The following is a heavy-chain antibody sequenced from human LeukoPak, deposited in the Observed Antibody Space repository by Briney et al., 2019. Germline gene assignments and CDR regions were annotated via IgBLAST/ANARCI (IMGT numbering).Heavy chain of an antibody. V-gene: IGHV4-59*01. CDR2: FYYSGSI. D-gene: IGHD1-7*01. CDR1: GDSIRNYF. Sequence: SETLSLTCKVSGDSIRNYFWSWIRQSPGKGLEWIGYFYYSGSISYNPSLKSRVTISEDTSKSQLSLKLASVTAADTAVYYCAKSTPSTNRNYPPLFSFDFWGHGTLVTVSS. CDR3: AKSTPSTNRNYPPLFSFDF. J-gene: IGHJ4*01.